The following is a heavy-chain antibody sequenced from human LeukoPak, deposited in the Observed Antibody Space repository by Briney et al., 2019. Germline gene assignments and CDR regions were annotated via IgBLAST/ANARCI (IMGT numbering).Heavy chain of an antibody. CDR1: GYTFTGYY. D-gene: IGHD3-22*01. CDR2: INPNSGGT. V-gene: IGHV1-2*02. CDR3: ARDYYYDSSGYRYYYYGMDV. J-gene: IGHJ6*02. Sequence: ASVKVSCKASGYTFTGYYMHWVRQAPGQGLERMGWINPNSGGTNYAQKFQGRVTMTRDTSISTAYMELSRLRSDDTAVYYCARDYYYDSSGYRYYYYGMDVWGQGTTVTVSS.